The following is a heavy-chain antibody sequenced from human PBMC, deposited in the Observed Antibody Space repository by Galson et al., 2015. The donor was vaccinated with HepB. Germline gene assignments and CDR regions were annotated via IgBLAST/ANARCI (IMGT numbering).Heavy chain of an antibody. Sequence: SVKVSCKASGYTFTTYGISWVRQAPGQGLEWMGWISAYNGNTNYAQKLQGRVTMTTDTSTSTAYMELRSLRSDDTAVYYCARDTSTMPPTGCDPWGQGTLVTVSS. CDR2: ISAYNGNT. D-gene: IGHD2-2*01. CDR1: GYTFTTYG. J-gene: IGHJ5*02. CDR3: ARDTSTMPPTGCDP. V-gene: IGHV1-18*04.